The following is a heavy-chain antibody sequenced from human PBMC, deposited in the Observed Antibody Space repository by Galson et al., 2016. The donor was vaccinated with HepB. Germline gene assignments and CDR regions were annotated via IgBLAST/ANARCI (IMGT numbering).Heavy chain of an antibody. CDR2: TYYRSNWYN. CDR3: ERDAPGDGTEYDY. J-gene: IGHJ4*02. D-gene: IGHD1-7*01. CDR1: GDSVSSNTAA. V-gene: IGHV6-1*01. Sequence: CAISGDSVSSNTAAWNWIRQSPSGGLEWLGRTYYRSNWYNDYAASVRGRIVVSPDTSKNQFSLQLRSVSPEDTAVYYCERDAPGDGTEYDYWGLGTLVTVSS.